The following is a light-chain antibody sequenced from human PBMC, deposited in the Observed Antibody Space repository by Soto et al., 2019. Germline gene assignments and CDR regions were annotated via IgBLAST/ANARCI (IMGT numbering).Light chain of an antibody. CDR1: QSINTL. CDR3: KQYNSYWT. Sequence: DIQMTQSPSTLSASLGDRVTITCRASQSINTLLAWYQQKPGKAPKLLIYRASSLESGVPSRFSGSGSGTEFTLTISSLQPDDFEIYYCKQYNSYWTFGQGTRV. J-gene: IGKJ1*01. V-gene: IGKV1-5*03. CDR2: RAS.